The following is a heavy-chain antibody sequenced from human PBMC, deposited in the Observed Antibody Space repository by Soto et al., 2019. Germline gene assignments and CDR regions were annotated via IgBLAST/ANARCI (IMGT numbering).Heavy chain of an antibody. J-gene: IGHJ6*01. V-gene: IGHV1-69*01. CDR2: IIPIFGTA. D-gene: IGHD1-26*01. Sequence: QGLEWMGGIIPIFGTANYAQKFQGRVTITADESTSTAYMELSSLRSEDTAVYYCATLSSDYCYGMEFWRKGTTVTVSS. CDR3: ATLSSDYCYGMEF.